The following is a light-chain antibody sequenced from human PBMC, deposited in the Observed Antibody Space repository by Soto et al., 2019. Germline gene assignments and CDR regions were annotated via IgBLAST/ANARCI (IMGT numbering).Light chain of an antibody. CDR3: QQRSNWPWT. Sequence: EISFTQSPATLYLSPGERATLSCRASQSVSSYLAWYQQKTGQAPRILIYDASNRDTGIPARFSGSGSGTDFTLTISSLEPEDFEVYYGQQRSNWPWTFGQGTKVDI. V-gene: IGKV3-11*01. J-gene: IGKJ1*01. CDR1: QSVSSY. CDR2: DAS.